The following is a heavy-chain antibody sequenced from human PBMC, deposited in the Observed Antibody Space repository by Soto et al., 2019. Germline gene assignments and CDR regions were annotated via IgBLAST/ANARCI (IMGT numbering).Heavy chain of an antibody. D-gene: IGHD6-19*01. J-gene: IGHJ4*02. Sequence: SETQSLTCTVSGGPIAPFYWTWIRQSPGKGLESIGYVYYNGSTNYNPALKGRVTISLDTSKSQFSLRLSSVTAADTAVYHCARTRGRGQWRDFYFDFWGQGSLVTVSS. CDR2: VYYNGST. CDR3: ARTRGRGQWRDFYFDF. V-gene: IGHV4-59*12. CDR1: GGPIAPFY.